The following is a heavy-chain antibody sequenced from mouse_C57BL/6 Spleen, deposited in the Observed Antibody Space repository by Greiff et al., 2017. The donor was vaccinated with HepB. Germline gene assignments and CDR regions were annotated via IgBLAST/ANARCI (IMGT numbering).Heavy chain of an antibody. D-gene: IGHD1-1*01. V-gene: IGHV14-4*01. CDR3: STGEYYVSSYY. Sequence: EVQLQQSGAELVRPGASVKLSCTASGFNIKDDYMHWVKQRPEQGLEWIGWIDPENGDTEYASKFQGKATITADTSSNTAYLQLSSLTSEDTAVYYCSTGEYYVSSYYWGQGTLVTVSA. CDR2: IDPENGDT. J-gene: IGHJ3*01. CDR1: GFNIKDDY.